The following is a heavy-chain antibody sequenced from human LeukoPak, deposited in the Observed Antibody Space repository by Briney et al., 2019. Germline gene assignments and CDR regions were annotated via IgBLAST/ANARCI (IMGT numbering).Heavy chain of an antibody. CDR3: ARGSAAPTATPFDY. J-gene: IGHJ4*02. Sequence: SETLSLTCTVSGDSIRSYYWSWIRQPPGKGLEWIGYIYYSGGTNYNPSLKSRATISVDTSKNQFSLRLSSVTAADTAVYYCARGSAAPTATPFDYWGQGTLVSVSS. CDR1: GDSIRSYY. D-gene: IGHD2-15*01. CDR2: IYYSGGT. V-gene: IGHV4-59*01.